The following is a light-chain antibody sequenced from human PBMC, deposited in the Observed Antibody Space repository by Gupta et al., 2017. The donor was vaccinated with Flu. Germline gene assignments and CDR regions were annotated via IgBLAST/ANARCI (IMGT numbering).Light chain of an antibody. Sequence: DIQMTQSPSSIPASVGDRVAITCRASQSISSYLNWYQQKPGKAPELLIYAASSFQSGVPSRFSGSGSGTDFTLTSSSLQAEDSATFYWQQSYSEPYTFGQGPKLEIK. J-gene: IGKJ2*01. CDR3: QQSYSEPYT. CDR1: QSISSY. V-gene: IGKV1-39*01. CDR2: AAS.